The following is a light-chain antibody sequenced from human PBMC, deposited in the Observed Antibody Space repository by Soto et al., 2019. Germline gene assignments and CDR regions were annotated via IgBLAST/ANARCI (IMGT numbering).Light chain of an antibody. V-gene: IGKV3-11*01. CDR1: QRINNY. CDR3: QQRSNWPPIT. CDR2: DAS. Sequence: EIVLTQSPATLSLSPGERATLSCRASQRINNYLAWYQQKPGQPPRLLIYDASNRATGIPARFSGGGSGTDFTLTISSLEPEDFAVYYCQQRSNWPPITFGPGTKVDMK. J-gene: IGKJ3*01.